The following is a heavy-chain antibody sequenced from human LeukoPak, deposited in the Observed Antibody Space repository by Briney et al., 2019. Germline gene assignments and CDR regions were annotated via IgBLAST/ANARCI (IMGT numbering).Heavy chain of an antibody. J-gene: IGHJ4*02. V-gene: IGHV4-39*01. Sequence: SETLSLTCTVSGGSISSDDYYWGWIRQPPGKGLEWIGSIYYTGRTYYNPSLQSRVTRSVDTSKSQFSLRLSSVTAADTAVYYCVRRCAGGDCYGAFDFWGPGTLVTVSS. D-gene: IGHD2-21*01. CDR2: IYYTGRT. CDR3: VRRCAGGDCYGAFDF. CDR1: GGSISSDDYY.